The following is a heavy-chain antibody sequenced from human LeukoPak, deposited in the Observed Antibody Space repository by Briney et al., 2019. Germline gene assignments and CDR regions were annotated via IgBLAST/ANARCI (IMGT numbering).Heavy chain of an antibody. CDR2: IYYSGST. CDR1: GDSISSYY. Sequence: SETLPLTCTVSGDSISSYYWSWIRQPPGKGLEWIGYIYYSGSTNYNPSLKSRVTMSLDTSKNQVSLKLTSVTAADTAMYYCARVKAAGKYYLDSWGQGTRLTVSS. CDR3: ARVKAAGKYYLDS. V-gene: IGHV4-59*01. J-gene: IGHJ4*02. D-gene: IGHD6-13*01.